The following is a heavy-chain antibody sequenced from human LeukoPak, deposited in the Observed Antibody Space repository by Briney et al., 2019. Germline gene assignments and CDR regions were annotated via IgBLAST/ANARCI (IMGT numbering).Heavy chain of an antibody. CDR1: GGSISSSSYY. CDR2: IYYSGST. CDR3: ARDRSSGWLDY. Sequence: PSETLSLTCTVSGGSISSSSYYWGWIRQPPGKGLEWIGSIYYSGSTYYNPSLKSRVTISVDTSKNQFSLKLSSVTAADTAVYYCARDRSSGWLDYWGQGTLVTVSS. J-gene: IGHJ4*02. D-gene: IGHD6-19*01. V-gene: IGHV4-39*07.